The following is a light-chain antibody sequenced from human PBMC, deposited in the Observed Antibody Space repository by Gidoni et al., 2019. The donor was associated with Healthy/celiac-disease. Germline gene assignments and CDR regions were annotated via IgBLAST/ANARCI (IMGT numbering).Light chain of an antibody. CDR2: GNN. CDR3: QSYDSSLSGVV. CDR1: SSNIGSGYD. V-gene: IGLV1-40*01. Sequence: QSVLTQPPSVSGAPGQRVTISCTGSSSNIGSGYDVHWYQNLPGTAPKLLIYGNNNRPSGVPDRFSGSKSGTSASLAITGLQAEDEGDFYCQSYDSSLSGVVFGGGTKLTVL. J-gene: IGLJ2*01.